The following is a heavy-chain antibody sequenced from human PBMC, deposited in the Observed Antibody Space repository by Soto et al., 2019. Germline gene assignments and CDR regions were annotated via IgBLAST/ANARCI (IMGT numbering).Heavy chain of an antibody. CDR3: ARARLVGAPLHRSRPYYFDY. V-gene: IGHV1-18*04. CDR1: GYTFTSYG. CDR2: ISAYNGNT. J-gene: IGHJ4*02. Sequence: ASVKVSCKASGYTFTSYGISWVRQAPGQGLEWMGWISAYNGNTNYAQKLQGRVTMTTDTSTSTAYMELRSLRSDDTAVYYCARARLVGAPLHRSRPYYFDYWGQGTLVTVSS. D-gene: IGHD1-26*01.